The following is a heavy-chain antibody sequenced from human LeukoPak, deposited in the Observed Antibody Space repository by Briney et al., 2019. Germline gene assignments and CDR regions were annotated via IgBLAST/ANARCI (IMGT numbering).Heavy chain of an antibody. V-gene: IGHV3-23*01. D-gene: IGHD6-19*01. CDR3: AARSGWNDY. CDR2: ISGSGNSA. J-gene: IGHJ4*02. CDR1: GFTFSSYA. Sequence: GGSLRLSCAASGFTFSSYAMSWVRQAPGKGLEWVSAISGSGNSAYYADSVKGWFTISRDNSKNTLYLQMNSLRAEDTAVYYCAARSGWNDYWGQGTLVTVSS.